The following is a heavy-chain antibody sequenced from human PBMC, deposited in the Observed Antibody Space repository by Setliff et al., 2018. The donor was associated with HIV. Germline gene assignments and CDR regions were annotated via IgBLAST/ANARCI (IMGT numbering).Heavy chain of an antibody. D-gene: IGHD5-18*01. CDR3: ATEKRQIWSTDYYYHYGLDV. J-gene: IGHJ6*02. V-gene: IGHV4-59*02. CDR2: ISYSGST. Sequence: SETLSLTCTVSGGSVNGHYWNWIRLTPGKGLEWIGSISYSGSTNYNPSLKSRVTISVDTSRNEFSLKLSSVTAADTAVYYCATEKRQIWSTDYYYHYGLDVWGQGITVTVSS. CDR1: GGSVNGHY.